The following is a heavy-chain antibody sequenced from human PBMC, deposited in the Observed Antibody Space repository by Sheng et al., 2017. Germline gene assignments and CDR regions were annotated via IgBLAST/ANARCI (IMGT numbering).Heavy chain of an antibody. CDR1: GGTFSTHA. J-gene: IGHJ3*02. Sequence: QVQLVQSGAEVKKPGSSVNISCKASGGTFSTHAVSWVRQAPGQGLEWMGVILPILGVVNYAQKFQGAVTITADKSTTTAFMELSSLTSEDTAVYYCARLRSDAFDIWAKGQWSPSLQ. V-gene: IGHV1-69*10. CDR2: ILPILGVV. CDR3: ARLRSDAFDI.